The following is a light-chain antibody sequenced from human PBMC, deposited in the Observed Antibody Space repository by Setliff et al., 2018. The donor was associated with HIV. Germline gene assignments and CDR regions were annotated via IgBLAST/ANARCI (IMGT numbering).Light chain of an antibody. CDR3: SSYTSSSTRV. V-gene: IGLV2-14*01. Sequence: SALTQPASVSGSPGQSITISCTGTWSGVGGYNYVSWYQQHPGKAPKLMIYEVSNRPSGVSNRFSGSKSGNTASLTISGLQAEDEADYFCSSYTSSSTRVFGTGTKVTVL. J-gene: IGLJ1*01. CDR2: EVS. CDR1: WSGVGGYNY.